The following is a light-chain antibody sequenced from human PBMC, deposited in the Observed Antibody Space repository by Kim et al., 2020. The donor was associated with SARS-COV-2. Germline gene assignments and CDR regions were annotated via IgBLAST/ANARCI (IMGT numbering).Light chain of an antibody. J-gene: IGKJ4*01. CDR1: QDIRNH. V-gene: IGKV1-16*02. CDR3: QQYHNYPLT. CDR2: AAS. Sequence: DIQMTQSPSSLSASVGDRVTITCRASQDIRNHLTWFQQKPGEAPKSLIYAASSLQSGVPSKFSGGGSWTDFTLTISSLQPEDFATYYCQQYHNYPLTFGGGTKVDIK.